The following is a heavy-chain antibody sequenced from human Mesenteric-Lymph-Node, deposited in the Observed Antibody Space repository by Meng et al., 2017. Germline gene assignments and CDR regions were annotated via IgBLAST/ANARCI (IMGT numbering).Heavy chain of an antibody. V-gene: IGHV3-11*01. D-gene: IGHD3-3*01. J-gene: IGHJ4*02. CDR1: GFTFSDYS. Sequence: QVEPGASGGGSAKPGGSLRLSCAASGFTFSDYSMSWIRPAPEKGLEWVSYISSTGATIYYADSVKGRFTISRDNAKNSLYLQMNSLRAEDTAVYYCARSNDFTSNWGQGTLVTVSS. CDR2: ISSTGATI. CDR3: ARSNDFTSN.